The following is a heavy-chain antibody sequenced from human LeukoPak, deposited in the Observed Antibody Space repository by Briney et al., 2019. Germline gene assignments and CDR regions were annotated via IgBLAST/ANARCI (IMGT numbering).Heavy chain of an antibody. Sequence: WASVKVSCKASGGTFSSYAISWVRQAPGQGLEWMGRIIPILGIANYAQKFQGRVTITADKSTSTAYMELSSLRSEDTAVYYCARDPLKVDTAMVGAFDYWGQGTLVTVSS. J-gene: IGHJ4*02. D-gene: IGHD5-18*01. CDR1: GGTFSSYA. CDR3: ARDPLKVDTAMVGAFDY. CDR2: IIPILGIA. V-gene: IGHV1-69*04.